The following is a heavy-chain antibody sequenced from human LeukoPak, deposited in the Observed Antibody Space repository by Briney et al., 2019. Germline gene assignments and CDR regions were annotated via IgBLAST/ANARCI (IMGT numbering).Heavy chain of an antibody. V-gene: IGHV3-9*01. J-gene: IGHJ3*02. CDR2: ISWNSGSI. D-gene: IGHD6-13*01. CDR1: GFTFSMYW. CDR3: AKDLRAAAGKRNAFDI. Sequence: GGSLRLSCTASGFTFSMYWMHWVRQAPGKGLEWVSGISWNSGSIGYADSVKGRFTISRDNAKNSLYLQMNSLRAEDTALYYCAKDLRAAAGKRNAFDIWGQGTMVTVSS.